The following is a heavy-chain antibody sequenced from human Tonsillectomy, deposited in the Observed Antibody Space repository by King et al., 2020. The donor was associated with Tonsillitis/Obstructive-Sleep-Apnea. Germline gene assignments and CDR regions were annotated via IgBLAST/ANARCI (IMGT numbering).Heavy chain of an antibody. CDR2: INPSGGRT. D-gene: IGHD3-22*01. V-gene: IGHV1-46*01. CDR1: GYTFTSYY. J-gene: IGHJ5*01. CDR3: SVGEGTMTREWVYYFDS. Sequence: VQLVESGAEVKKPGASVKGSCKASGYTFTSYYMHWVRQAPGQGLEWMGIINPSGGRTSYAQKFQGRVTRTRDTSTSTVDMELSSLRSADTAGYYCSVGEGTMTREWVYYFDSWGQGTLVTVSS.